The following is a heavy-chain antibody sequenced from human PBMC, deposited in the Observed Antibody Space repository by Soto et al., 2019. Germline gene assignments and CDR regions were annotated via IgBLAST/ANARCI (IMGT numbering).Heavy chain of an antibody. CDR1: GGTFSSYA. CDR3: ARSRRDSYDSSAYYYYGMDV. V-gene: IGHV1-69*13. J-gene: IGHJ6*02. Sequence: ASVKVSCKASGGTFSSYAISWVRQAPGQGLEWMGGIIPIFGTANYAQKFQGRVTITADESTSTAYMELSSLRSEDTAVYYCARSRRDSYDSSAYYYYGMDVWGQGTTVTVSS. CDR2: IIPIFGTA. D-gene: IGHD3-22*01.